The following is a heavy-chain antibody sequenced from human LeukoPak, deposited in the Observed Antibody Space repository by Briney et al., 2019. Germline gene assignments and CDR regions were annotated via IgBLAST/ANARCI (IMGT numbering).Heavy chain of an antibody. V-gene: IGHV4-30-4*01. D-gene: IGHD3-22*01. Sequence: SETLSFTCTVSGGSISSGDYYWTWIRQPPGKGLEWIGYIYYSGSTHYNPSLKSRVSISVDTAKNQFSLNLSSVTAADTAVYYCARDQNKYDSSGYYYYQYGMDVWGQGTTVTVSS. J-gene: IGHJ6*02. CDR1: GGSISSGDYY. CDR2: IYYSGST. CDR3: ARDQNKYDSSGYYYYQYGMDV.